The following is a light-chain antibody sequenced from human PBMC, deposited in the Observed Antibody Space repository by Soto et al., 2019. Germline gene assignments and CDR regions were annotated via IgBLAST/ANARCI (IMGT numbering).Light chain of an antibody. CDR2: GAS. V-gene: IGKV3-20*01. Sequence: EIVLTQSPGTLSLSPGERATLSCRASQSVSSSYLAWYQQKPGQAPRLLIYGASSRATGIPDRFSGSGSGTDFTLTISRLGPEDFAVYYCQQYGSSWTTFGGGTKVEIK. CDR3: QQYGSSWTT. CDR1: QSVSSSY. J-gene: IGKJ4*01.